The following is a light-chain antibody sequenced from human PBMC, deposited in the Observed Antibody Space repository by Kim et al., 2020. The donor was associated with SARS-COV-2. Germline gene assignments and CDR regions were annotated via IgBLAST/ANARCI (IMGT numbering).Light chain of an antibody. V-gene: IGLV3-1*01. CDR3: QAWDSTPVI. CDR2: EDT. J-gene: IGLJ2*01. CDR1: KLGDKY. Sequence: SYELTQPPSVSVSPGQTASISCSGDKLGDKYACWYQQRPGQSPVLVIYEDTRRPSGIPERFSASTSGNTATLTISGTQAMDEADYYCQAWDSTPVIFGGGTKLTVL.